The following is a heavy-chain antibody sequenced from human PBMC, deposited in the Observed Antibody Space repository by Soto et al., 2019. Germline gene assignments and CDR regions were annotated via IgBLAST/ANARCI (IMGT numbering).Heavy chain of an antibody. CDR3: VTYYYDSSGYFGAFDI. Sequence: QVQLVQSGAEVKKPGSSVKVSCKASGGTFSSYAISWVRQAPGQGLEWMGGIIPIFGTANYAQKFQGRVTITADESTSTAYMELSSLRSEDTAVYYCVTYYYDSSGYFGAFDIWGQGTMVTVSS. J-gene: IGHJ3*02. D-gene: IGHD3-22*01. CDR2: IIPIFGTA. CDR1: GGTFSSYA. V-gene: IGHV1-69*01.